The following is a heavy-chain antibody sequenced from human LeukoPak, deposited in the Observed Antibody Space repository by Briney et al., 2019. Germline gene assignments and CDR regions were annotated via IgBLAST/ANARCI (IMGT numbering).Heavy chain of an antibody. V-gene: IGHV3-23*01. CDR3: AKSAYPGYSSGWYSGYFDY. D-gene: IGHD6-19*01. CDR2: ISGSGGST. J-gene: IGHJ4*02. Sequence: GGSLRLSCAASGFTFSSYAMSWVRQAPGKGLEGVSAISGSGGSTYYADSVKGRFTISRDNSKNTLYLQMNSLRAEDTAVYYCAKSAYPGYSSGWYSGYFDYWGQGTLVTVSS. CDR1: GFTFSSYA.